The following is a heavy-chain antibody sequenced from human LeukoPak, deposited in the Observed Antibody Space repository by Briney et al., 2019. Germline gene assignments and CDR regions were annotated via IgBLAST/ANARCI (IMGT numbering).Heavy chain of an antibody. J-gene: IGHJ4*02. V-gene: IGHV4-30-2*01. CDR2: IYHSGSA. CDR3: ARIRSRYSPSDY. Sequence: PSETLSLTCTVSGGSFSSDDYYWSWIRQAPGKGLEWIGYIYHSGSAYYNPSLKSRVTISVDTSKNQFSLKLSSVTAADTAVYYCARIRSRYSPSDYWGQGTLVTVSS. D-gene: IGHD2-2*02. CDR1: GGSFSSDDYY.